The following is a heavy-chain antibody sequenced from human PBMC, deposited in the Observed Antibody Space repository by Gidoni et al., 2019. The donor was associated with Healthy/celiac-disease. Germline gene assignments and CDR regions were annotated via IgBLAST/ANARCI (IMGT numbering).Heavy chain of an antibody. CDR3: ARGSHYYDSSGYYDHLEYFQH. D-gene: IGHD3-22*01. CDR1: GGSFSGYY. J-gene: IGHJ1*01. V-gene: IGHV4-34*01. CDR2: INHSGST. Sequence: QVQLQQWGAGLLKPSETLSLTCAVYGGSFSGYYWRWIRQPPGKGLEWIGEINHSGSTNYNPSLKSRVTISVDTSKNQFSLKLSSVTAADTAVYYCARGSHYYDSSGYYDHLEYFQHWGQGTLVTVSS.